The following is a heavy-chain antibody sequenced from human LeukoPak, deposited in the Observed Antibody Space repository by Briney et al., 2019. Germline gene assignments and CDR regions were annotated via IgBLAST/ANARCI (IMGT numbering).Heavy chain of an antibody. CDR2: IWYDGSNK. J-gene: IGHJ4*02. D-gene: IGHD6-19*01. CDR3: ARGDSGLGYFDY. CDR1: GFTFSSYW. Sequence: GGSLRLSCAASGFTFSSYWMSWVRQAPGKGLEWVAVIWYDGSNKYYADSVKGRFTISRDNSKNTLYLQMNSLRAEDTAVYYCARGDSGLGYFDYWGQGTPVTVSS. V-gene: IGHV3-33*08.